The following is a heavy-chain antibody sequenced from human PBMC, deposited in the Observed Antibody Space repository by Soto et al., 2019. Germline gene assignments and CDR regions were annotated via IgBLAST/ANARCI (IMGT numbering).Heavy chain of an antibody. D-gene: IGHD2-2*01. V-gene: IGHV3-11*01. Sequence: GGSLRLSCAASGFTFSDYYMSWIRQAPGKGLEWVSYISSSGSTIYYADSVKGRLTISRDNAKNSMYMQMNSLRAEDTAVYYCAREGFLVVPAAKPGQNYYYYYMDVWGKGTTVTVSS. CDR1: GFTFSDYY. CDR3: AREGFLVVPAAKPGQNYYYYYMDV. CDR2: ISSSGSTI. J-gene: IGHJ6*03.